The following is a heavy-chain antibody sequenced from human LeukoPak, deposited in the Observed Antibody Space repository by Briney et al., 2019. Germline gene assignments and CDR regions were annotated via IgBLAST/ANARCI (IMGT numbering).Heavy chain of an antibody. J-gene: IGHJ5*02. CDR2: ISGSGGST. CDR3: AKDRKLMVYGTFDP. D-gene: IGHD2-8*01. V-gene: IGHV3-23*01. CDR1: RFTFSSYA. Sequence: GGSLRLSCAASRFTFSSYAMSWVRQAPGKGLEWVSAISGSGGSTYYADSVKGRFTISRDNSKNTLYLQMNSLRAEDTAVYYCAKDRKLMVYGTFDPWGQGTLVTVSS.